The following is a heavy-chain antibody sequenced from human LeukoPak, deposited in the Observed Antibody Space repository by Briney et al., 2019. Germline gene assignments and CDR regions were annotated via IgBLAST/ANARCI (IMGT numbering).Heavy chain of an antibody. CDR2: ISSSGSTI. Sequence: GGSLRLSCAASGFTFSSYEMNRVRQAPGKGLEWVSYISSSGSTIYYADSVKGRFTISRDNAKNSLYLQMNSLRAEDTAVYYCARDRIAARWFDPWGQGTLVTVSS. V-gene: IGHV3-48*03. D-gene: IGHD6-13*01. CDR1: GFTFSSYE. J-gene: IGHJ5*02. CDR3: ARDRIAARWFDP.